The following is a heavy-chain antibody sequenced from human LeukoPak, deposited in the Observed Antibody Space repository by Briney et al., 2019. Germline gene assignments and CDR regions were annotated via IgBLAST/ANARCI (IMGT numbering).Heavy chain of an antibody. CDR1: GGSISPYY. D-gene: IGHD3-10*02. CDR3: ARSTGSTMFIDY. J-gene: IGHJ4*02. V-gene: IGHV4-59*01. Sequence: SETLSLTCTVSGGSISPYYWSWLRQPPGKGLEWLGYIYYSGYTDYNPSLTSRVAISVDTSKNQFSLKLSSVTAADTAIYYCARSTGSTMFIDYWGQGTLVTVSS. CDR2: IYYSGYT.